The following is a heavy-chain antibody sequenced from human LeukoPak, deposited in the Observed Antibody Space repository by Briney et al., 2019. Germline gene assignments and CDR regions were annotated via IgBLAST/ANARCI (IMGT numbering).Heavy chain of an antibody. Sequence: SETLSLTCTVSGGSISSYYWGWIRRPPGKGLEWIGSIYYSGSTYYNPSLKSRVTVSVDTSKNQFSLNLSSVTAADTAVYYCVRGSTLRHYQYWGQGTLVTVSS. CDR2: IYYSGST. D-gene: IGHD3-16*01. V-gene: IGHV4-39*01. J-gene: IGHJ4*02. CDR3: VRGSTLRHYQY. CDR1: GGSISSYY.